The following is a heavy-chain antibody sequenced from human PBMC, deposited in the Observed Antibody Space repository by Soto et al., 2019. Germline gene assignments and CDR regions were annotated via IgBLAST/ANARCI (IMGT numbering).Heavy chain of an antibody. D-gene: IGHD6-19*01. CDR1: GGSISSSSYY. J-gene: IGHJ5*02. V-gene: IGHV4-39*01. CDR2: IYYSGST. Sequence: QLQLQESGPGLVKPSETLSLTCTVSGGSISSSSYYWGWIRQPPGKGLEWIGSIYYSGSTYYNPSLKSRVTISVDTSKNQFSLKLSSVTAADTAVYYCARHGRGIAVAVSNWFDPWGQGTLVTVSS. CDR3: ARHGRGIAVAVSNWFDP.